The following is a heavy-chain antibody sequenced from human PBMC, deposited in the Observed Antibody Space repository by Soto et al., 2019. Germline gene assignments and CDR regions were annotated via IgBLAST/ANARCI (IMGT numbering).Heavy chain of an antibody. J-gene: IGHJ4*02. V-gene: IGHV2-26*01. CDR1: GFSLSNARMG. Sequence: QVTLKESGPVVVKPTETLTLTCTVSGFSLSNARMGVTWIRQTPGKALEWLAHIFSTDEKYYSTSLKSRLTIXXDTSKRQVVLTMTNMDPVDTAPFYCARIDSWYIDYWGQGTLVTVSS. CDR2: IFSTDEK. CDR3: ARIDSWYIDY. D-gene: IGHD6-13*01.